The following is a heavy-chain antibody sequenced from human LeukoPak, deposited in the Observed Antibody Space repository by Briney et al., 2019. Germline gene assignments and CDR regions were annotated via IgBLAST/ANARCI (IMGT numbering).Heavy chain of an antibody. Sequence: PETLSLTCSVSGGSVGSNYWSWVRQPPGKGLEWIGYISYSGDTKYNPSLKSRLSMSVDTSKNQCSLMLTSVTAADTAVYYCARGSGWYPHWGQGNLVSVSS. J-gene: IGHJ1*01. CDR1: GGSVGSNY. D-gene: IGHD6-19*01. CDR3: ARGSGWYPH. V-gene: IGHV4-59*02. CDR2: ISYSGDT.